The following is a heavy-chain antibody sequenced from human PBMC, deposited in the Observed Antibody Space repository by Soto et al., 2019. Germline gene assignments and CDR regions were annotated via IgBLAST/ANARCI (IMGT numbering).Heavy chain of an antibody. J-gene: IGHJ4*02. Sequence: QVQLVQSGAEVKKPGASVKVSCKASGYSFTSYFIHWVRQAPGQGLEWMGIITPSGGGTRYAEKFQGRAAMTTDTPASTVYMELSSLRSEHTAMYYCARMDAVKNSGWLHLAFWGQGTLVTVPS. D-gene: IGHD5-12*01. CDR3: ARMDAVKNSGWLHLAF. CDR2: ITPSGGGT. CDR1: GYSFTSYF. V-gene: IGHV1-46*01.